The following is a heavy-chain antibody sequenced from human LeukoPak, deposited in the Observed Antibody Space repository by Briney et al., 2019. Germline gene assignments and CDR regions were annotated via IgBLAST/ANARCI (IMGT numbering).Heavy chain of an antibody. CDR2: INHSGST. V-gene: IGHV4-34*01. J-gene: IGHJ5*02. CDR1: GGSFSGYY. Sequence: SETLSLTCAVYGGSFSGYYWSWIRQPPGKGLEWIGEINHSGSTNYNPSLKSRVTISVDTSKNQFSLKLGSVTAADTAVYYCARRGFDPWGQGTLVTVSS. CDR3: ARRGFDP.